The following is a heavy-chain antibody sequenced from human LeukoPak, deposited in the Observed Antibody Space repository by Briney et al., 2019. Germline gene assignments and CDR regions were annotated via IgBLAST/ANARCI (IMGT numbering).Heavy chain of an antibody. Sequence: GGSLRLSCAASGFTVNTYDMHWVRQAPGQGPEWIGYFGIGGTIYYADSVRGRFTISRDNARNSLFLQMNSLRIDDTAIYYCAGYGFYPYWGQGTPVTVSS. D-gene: IGHD5/OR15-5a*01. J-gene: IGHJ4*02. CDR1: GFTVNTYD. V-gene: IGHV3-48*01. CDR2: FGIGGTI. CDR3: AGYGFYPY.